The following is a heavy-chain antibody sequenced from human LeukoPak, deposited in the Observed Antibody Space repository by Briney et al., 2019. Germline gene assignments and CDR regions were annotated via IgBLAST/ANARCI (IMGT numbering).Heavy chain of an antibody. CDR2: IDNIGST. CDR3: ARPPGIAAAWFDP. Sequence: SETLSLTCTVSGGSISSSSYNWAWIRQPPGKGLEWIGNIDNIGSTYYNPSLQSRVTISVDKSKDQLSLKLNSVTAADTAMYYCARPPGIAAAWFDPWGQETLVTVSS. CDR1: GGSISSSSYN. J-gene: IGHJ5*02. V-gene: IGHV4-39*01. D-gene: IGHD6-13*01.